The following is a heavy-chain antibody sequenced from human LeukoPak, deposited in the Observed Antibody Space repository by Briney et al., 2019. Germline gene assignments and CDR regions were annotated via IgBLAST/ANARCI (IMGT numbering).Heavy chain of an antibody. Sequence: GRSLRLSCAASGFTFDDYAMHWVRQAPGKGLEWVSGISWNSGSIGYADSVKGRFTISRDNAKNSLYLQMNSLRAEDTAVYYCARDSLGLGHDYWGQGTLVTASS. J-gene: IGHJ4*02. V-gene: IGHV3-9*01. D-gene: IGHD6-19*01. CDR2: ISWNSGSI. CDR1: GFTFDDYA. CDR3: ARDSLGLGHDY.